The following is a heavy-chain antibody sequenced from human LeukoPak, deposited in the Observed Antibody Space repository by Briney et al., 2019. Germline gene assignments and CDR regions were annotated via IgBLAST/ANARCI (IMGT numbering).Heavy chain of an antibody. V-gene: IGHV1-69*05. Sequence: SVKVSCKASGGTFGSYAISWVRQAPGQGLEWMGGIIPIFGTANYAQKFQGRVTITTDESTSTAYMELSSLRSEGTAVYYCARDPGPAAGTRYYYYYYMDVWGKGTTVTVSS. CDR2: IIPIFGTA. CDR1: GGTFGSYA. D-gene: IGHD6-13*01. CDR3: ARDPGPAAGTRYYYYYYMDV. J-gene: IGHJ6*03.